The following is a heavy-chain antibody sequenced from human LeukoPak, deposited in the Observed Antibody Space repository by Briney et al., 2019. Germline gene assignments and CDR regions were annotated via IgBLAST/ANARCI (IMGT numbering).Heavy chain of an antibody. V-gene: IGHV4-38-2*02. CDR3: ARSGIAAEIDY. J-gene: IGHJ4*02. CDR1: GYSISSGYY. CDR2: IYHSGST. D-gene: IGHD6-13*01. Sequence: SETLSLTCTVSGYSISSGYYWGWIRQPPGKGLEWIGSIYHSGSTYYNPSLKSRVTISVDKSKNQFSLKLSSVTAADTAVYYCARSGIAAEIDYWGQGTLVTVSS.